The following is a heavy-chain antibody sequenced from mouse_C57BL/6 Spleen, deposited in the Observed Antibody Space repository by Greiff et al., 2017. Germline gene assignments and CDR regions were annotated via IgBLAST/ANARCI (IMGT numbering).Heavy chain of an antibody. J-gene: IGHJ4*01. V-gene: IGHV3-6*01. CDR1: GYSITSGYY. CDR3: ARGSNYVRGAMDY. D-gene: IGHD2-5*01. Sequence: EVKLVESGPGLVKPSQSLSLTCSVTGYSITSGYYWNWIRQFPGNKLEWMGYISYDGSNNYNPSLKNRISITRDTSKNQFFLKLNSVTTEDTATYYCARGSNYVRGAMDYWGQGTSVTVSS. CDR2: ISYDGSN.